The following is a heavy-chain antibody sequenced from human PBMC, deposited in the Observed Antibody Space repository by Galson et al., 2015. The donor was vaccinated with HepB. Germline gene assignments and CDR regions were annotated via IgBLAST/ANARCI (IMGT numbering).Heavy chain of an antibody. Sequence: SLRLSCAASGFTFSNYWMNWVRQAPGEGLEWVANIKEDGSEMYYVDSVKGRFTISRDNAKNSLNLQMNSLRVEDTALYYCARGASAAGTFYYWGRGTLVTVSS. CDR1: GFTFSNYW. CDR2: IKEDGSEM. D-gene: IGHD6-13*01. J-gene: IGHJ4*02. CDR3: ARGASAAGTFYY. V-gene: IGHV3-7*01.